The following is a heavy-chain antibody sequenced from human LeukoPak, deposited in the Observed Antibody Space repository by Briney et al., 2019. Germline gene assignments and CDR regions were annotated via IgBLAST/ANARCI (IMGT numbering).Heavy chain of an antibody. J-gene: IGHJ4*02. CDR3: ARVQGYCSTTSCYPHY. Sequence: ASVKVSCKASGYTLTNYALNWVRQAPGQVLEWMGWMNTNTGNPTYAQRFTGRFVFSLDTSVNTAYLQISSLKAEDTAIYYCARVQGYCSTTSCYPHYWGQGTLVTVSS. D-gene: IGHD2-2*01. V-gene: IGHV7-4-1*02. CDR2: MNTNTGNP. CDR1: GYTLTNYA.